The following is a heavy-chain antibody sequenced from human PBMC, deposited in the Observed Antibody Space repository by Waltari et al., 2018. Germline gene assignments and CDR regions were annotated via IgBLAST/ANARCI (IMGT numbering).Heavy chain of an antibody. CDR1: GFTFSDYY. CDR2: SSSGGSTI. CDR3: ARESRGVYSSFDY. D-gene: IGHD6-13*01. J-gene: IGHJ4*02. V-gene: IGHV3-11*01. Sequence: QVQLVESGGGLVKPGGSLRLSCAASGFTFSDYYMSWSRQAPGKGLEWVSYSSSGGSTIDYADSVKGRFTISRDNAKNSLYLQMNSLRAEDTAVYYCARESRGVYSSFDYWGQGTLVTVSS.